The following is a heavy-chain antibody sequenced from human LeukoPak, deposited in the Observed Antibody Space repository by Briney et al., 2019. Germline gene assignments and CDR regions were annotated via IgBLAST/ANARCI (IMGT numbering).Heavy chain of an antibody. V-gene: IGHV3-21*01. CDR2: ISSSGNSL. Sequence: GGSLRLSCAAPGFTLSSYGINWVRQAPGKGLEWVSSISSSGNSLDYADSLKGRFIISRDDAKNSLFLQMDSLRPEDTAIYYCARDLRGYRYGYDSWGQGTLVTVSA. J-gene: IGHJ4*02. CDR3: ARDLRGYRYGYDS. D-gene: IGHD5-18*01. CDR1: GFTLSSYG.